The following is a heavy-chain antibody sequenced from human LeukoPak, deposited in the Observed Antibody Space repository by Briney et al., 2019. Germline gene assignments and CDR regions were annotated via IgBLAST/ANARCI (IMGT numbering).Heavy chain of an antibody. V-gene: IGHV1-69*05. CDR1: GGTFSSYA. D-gene: IGHD6-13*01. CDR3: ARDLFSEQLGFDP. J-gene: IGHJ5*02. Sequence: SVKVSCKASGGTFSSYAISWVRQAPGQGLEWVGRIIPIFGTANYAQKFQGRVTITTDESTSTAYMELSSLRSEDTAVYYCARDLFSEQLGFDPGGQGTLVTVSS. CDR2: IIPIFGTA.